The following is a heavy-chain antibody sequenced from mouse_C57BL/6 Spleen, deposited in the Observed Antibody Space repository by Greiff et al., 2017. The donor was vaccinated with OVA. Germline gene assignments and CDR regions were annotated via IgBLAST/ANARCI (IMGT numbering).Heavy chain of an antibody. D-gene: IGHD1-1*01. CDR1: GYTFTDYY. Sequence: QVQLKESGPELVKPGASVKISCKASGYTFTDYYINWVKQRPGQGLEWIGWIFPGSGSTYYNEQFKGKATLTVDKSSSTAYMVLSSLTSEDSAVYFCARDYYGSSLDWFAYWGQGTLVTVSA. J-gene: IGHJ3*01. CDR2: IFPGSGST. CDR3: ARDYYGSSLDWFAY. V-gene: IGHV1-75*01.